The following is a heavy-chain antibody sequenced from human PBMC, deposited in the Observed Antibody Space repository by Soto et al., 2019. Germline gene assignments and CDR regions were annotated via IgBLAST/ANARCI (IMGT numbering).Heavy chain of an antibody. V-gene: IGHV3-30*18. CDR1: GFSFSSYG. Sequence: QVQLVESGGGVVQPGGSLRLSCAASGFSFSSYGIHWVRQAPGKGLEWVAVVSNEGSIQYYADSVKGRFTISRDNSESTVFLQMNSLRSEDTAVYYCAKEGGTLGTSASYGFDYWGQGSRVTVSS. CDR3: AKEGGTLGTSASYGFDY. D-gene: IGHD3-16*01. CDR2: VSNEGSIQ. J-gene: IGHJ4*02.